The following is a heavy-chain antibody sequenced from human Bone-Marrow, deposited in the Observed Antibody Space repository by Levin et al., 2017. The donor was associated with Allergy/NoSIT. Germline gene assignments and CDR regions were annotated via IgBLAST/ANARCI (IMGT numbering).Heavy chain of an antibody. V-gene: IGHV3-21*01. CDR3: ARGIIGDVRVAHKEAFDI. D-gene: IGHD2-8*02. CDR1: GFTFRIYS. Sequence: GGSLRLSCTVSGFTFRIYSINWVRQAPGKGLEWVSSISSSGSDMYYVDSVKGRFTISRDNAKNSLTLQMNTLRAEDTAVYYCARGIIGDVRVAHKEAFDIWGQGTMVSVSS. CDR2: ISSSGSDM. J-gene: IGHJ3*02.